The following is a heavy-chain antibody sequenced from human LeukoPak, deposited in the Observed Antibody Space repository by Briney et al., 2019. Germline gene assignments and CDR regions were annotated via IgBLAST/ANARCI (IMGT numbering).Heavy chain of an antibody. V-gene: IGHV4-34*01. CDR3: ARDYGSGSSIDY. Sequence: SETLSLTCAVYGGSFSGYYWSWIRQPPGKGLEWIGEINHSGSTNYNPSLKSRVTISVDTSKNQFSLKLSFVTAADTAVYYCARDYGSGSSIDYWGQGTLVTVSS. CDR1: GGSFSGYY. D-gene: IGHD3-10*01. J-gene: IGHJ4*02. CDR2: INHSGST.